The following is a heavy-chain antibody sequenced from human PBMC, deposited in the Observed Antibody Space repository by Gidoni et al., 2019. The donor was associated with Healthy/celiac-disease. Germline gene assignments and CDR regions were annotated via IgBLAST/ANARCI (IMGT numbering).Heavy chain of an antibody. V-gene: IGHV4-4*02. CDR3: ARVPDSGYDQFDY. Sequence: QVQLQESGPGLGKPSANLSLTCAVSGGSISSSTWWSWVRQPPGKGLEWIGEIYHSGSTNYNPSLKSRVTMSVDKSKNQFSLKLSSVTAADTAVYYCARVPDSGYDQFDYWGQGTLVTVSS. J-gene: IGHJ4*02. CDR1: GGSISSSTW. D-gene: IGHD5-12*01. CDR2: IYHSGST.